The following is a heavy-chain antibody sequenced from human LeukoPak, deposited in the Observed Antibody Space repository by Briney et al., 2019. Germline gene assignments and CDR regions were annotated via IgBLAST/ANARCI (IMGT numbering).Heavy chain of an antibody. CDR3: ARATSGYYFDF. D-gene: IGHD3-22*01. V-gene: IGHV4-4*07. CDR2: IFRSGST. J-gene: IGHJ4*02. CDR1: GASISSYS. Sequence: PSEALSLTCTVSGASISSYSWSWIRQPAGKGLEWIGRIFRSGSTNYDPSFSSRIALSLDTSKSQFSLRLNSVTAADTAVYFCARATSGYYFDFWDQGTLVTVSS.